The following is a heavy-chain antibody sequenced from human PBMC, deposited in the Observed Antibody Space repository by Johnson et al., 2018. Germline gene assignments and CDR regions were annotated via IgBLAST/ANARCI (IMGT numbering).Heavy chain of an antibody. CDR1: GYTFTSYY. J-gene: IGHJ1*01. CDR3: ARGLIGRARSLFQY. V-gene: IGHV1-8*02. CDR2: MNPNSGNT. Sequence: QVQLVQSGAEVKKPGASVKVSCKSSGYTFTSYYLHWVRQAPGQGLEWMGWMNPNSGNTGYAQKFQGRVTMTRNTSISTAYMELSSLRSEDTAVYYFARGLIGRARSLFQYWGQGTPVTVSS.